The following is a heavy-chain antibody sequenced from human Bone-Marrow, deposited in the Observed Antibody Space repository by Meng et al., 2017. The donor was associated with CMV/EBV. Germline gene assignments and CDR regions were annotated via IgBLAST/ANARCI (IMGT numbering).Heavy chain of an antibody. CDR3: ARDEGDYDGMDV. CDR1: GYMFRGYY. V-gene: IGHV1-2*02. J-gene: IGHJ6*02. Sequence: SCKAFGYMFRGYYIHWVRQAPGQGLEWMGWINPNTGATNYAQKFQGRVTMTRDTSITTAYMDLNRLKSDDTAVYYCARDEGDYDGMDVWGQGTTVTVSS. CDR2: INPNTGAT.